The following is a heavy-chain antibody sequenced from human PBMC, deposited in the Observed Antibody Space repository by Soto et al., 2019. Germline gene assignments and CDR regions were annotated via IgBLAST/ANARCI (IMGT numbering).Heavy chain of an antibody. CDR1: GFKFSGSA. CDR2: IRIREGIT. Sequence: GGSLRLSCAASGFKFSGSAMNWVRQAAGQGLEWVSGIRIREGITYYAESVKGRFTISSDESKDTVYLQMNSLRAEDTATYFCARSRSAMADGMNVWGRETTVTVSS. J-gene: IGHJ6*02. CDR3: ARSRSAMADGMNV. V-gene: IGHV3-23*01. D-gene: IGHD2-2*01.